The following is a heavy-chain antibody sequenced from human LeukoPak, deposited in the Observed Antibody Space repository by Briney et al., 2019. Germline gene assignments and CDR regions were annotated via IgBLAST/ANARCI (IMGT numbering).Heavy chain of an antibody. D-gene: IGHD3-3*01. CDR1: AFAFTSYY. Sequence: ASVKGSCKTTAFAFTSYYMNSLRQAPVQTMEGVEIISASVGSTSYAQKFQGRVTMTRDTSTSTVYMELSSLRSEDTAVYYCARGDYDFWSGYYTGNWFDPWGQGTLVTVSS. CDR3: ARGDYDFWSGYYTGNWFDP. J-gene: IGHJ5*02. CDR2: ISASVGST. V-gene: IGHV1-46*03.